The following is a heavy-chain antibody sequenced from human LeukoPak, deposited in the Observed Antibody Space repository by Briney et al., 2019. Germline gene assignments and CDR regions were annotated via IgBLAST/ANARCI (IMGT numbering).Heavy chain of an antibody. J-gene: IGHJ3*02. V-gene: IGHV3-48*01. CDR3: ARERHYSDRWGAFDI. CDR1: GFTFSCYS. D-gene: IGHD3-22*01. Sequence: PGGPLTLSCAACGFTFSCYSMNLVPEAPGKGLEGVSYISSSSSTIYYADSVKGRFTISRDNAKNSLYLQMNSVRAEDTAVYYCARERHYSDRWGAFDIWGQGTMVTVSS. CDR2: ISSSSSTI.